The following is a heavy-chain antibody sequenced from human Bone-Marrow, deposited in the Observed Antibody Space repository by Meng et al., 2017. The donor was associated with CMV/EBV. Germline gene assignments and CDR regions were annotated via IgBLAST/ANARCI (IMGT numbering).Heavy chain of an antibody. CDR3: ARDHHWGADY. Sequence: ASVKVSCKASGYFFSDHFMHWVRQAPGQGLEWMGWIKPNSGNTNYAQNFQGRVTMTSDSSITTAYMELSRLTSDDTAVYYCARDHHWGADYWGQGTLVPVSS. J-gene: IGHJ4*02. D-gene: IGHD3-16*01. CDR2: IKPNSGNT. V-gene: IGHV1-2*02. CDR1: GYFFSDHF.